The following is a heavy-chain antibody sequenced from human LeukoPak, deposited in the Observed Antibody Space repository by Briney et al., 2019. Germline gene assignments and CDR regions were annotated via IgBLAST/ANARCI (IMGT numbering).Heavy chain of an antibody. D-gene: IGHD1-26*01. CDR3: AGRIVGATGDYFDY. CDR1: GGTFSSYA. Sequence: ASVKVSCKASGGTFSSYAISWVRQAPGQGLEWMGRIIPIFGTANYAQKFQGRVTITTDESTSTAYMELSSLRSEDTAVYYCAGRIVGATGDYFDYWGQGTLVTVSS. CDR2: IIPIFGTA. V-gene: IGHV1-69*05. J-gene: IGHJ4*02.